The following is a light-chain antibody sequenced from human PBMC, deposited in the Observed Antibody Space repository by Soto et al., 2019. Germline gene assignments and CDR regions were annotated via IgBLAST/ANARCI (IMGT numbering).Light chain of an antibody. CDR2: DVS. V-gene: IGLV2-14*01. J-gene: IGLJ3*02. Sequence: QSVLTQPASVSGSPGQSITIPCTGTTSVSWYQQHPGKAPKLIIYDVSNRPSGVSNRFSGSKSGNTASLTISGLQAEDEAEYYCSSYTSSNTGVFGGGTKVTVL. CDR1: TS. CDR3: SSYTSSNTGV.